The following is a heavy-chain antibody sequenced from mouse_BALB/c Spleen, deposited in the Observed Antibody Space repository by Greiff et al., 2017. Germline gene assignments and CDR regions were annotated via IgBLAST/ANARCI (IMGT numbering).Heavy chain of an antibody. J-gene: IGHJ3*01. V-gene: IGHV5-4*02. Sequence: EVKLQESGGGLVKPGGSLKLSCAASGFTFSDYYMYWVRQTPEKRLEWVATISDGGSYTYYPDSVKGRFTISRDNAKNNLYLQMSSLKSEDTAMYYCARGGYGLRRWFAYWGQGTLVTVSA. D-gene: IGHD2-4*01. CDR1: GFTFSDYY. CDR2: ISDGGSYT. CDR3: ARGGYGLRRWFAY.